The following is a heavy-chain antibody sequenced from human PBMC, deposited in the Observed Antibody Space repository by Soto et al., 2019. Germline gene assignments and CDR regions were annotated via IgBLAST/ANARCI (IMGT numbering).Heavy chain of an antibody. Sequence: PWGSLIISCAASGFTVSIYSMNWVRQAPGKGLEWVSSISSSSSYIYYADSVKGRFTISRDNAKNSLYLQMNSLRAEDTAVYYCARRSYYDSSGCLDYWGQGTLVTVSS. CDR3: ARRSYYDSSGCLDY. D-gene: IGHD3-22*01. V-gene: IGHV3-21*01. CDR1: GFTVSIYS. J-gene: IGHJ4*02. CDR2: ISSSSSYI.